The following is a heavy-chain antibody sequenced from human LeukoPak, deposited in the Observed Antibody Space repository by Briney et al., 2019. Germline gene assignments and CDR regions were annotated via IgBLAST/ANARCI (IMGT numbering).Heavy chain of an antibody. CDR1: GYTFSNYG. J-gene: IGHJ4*02. Sequence: ASVKVSCKASGYTFSNYGISWVRQAPGLGLEWMGWTSYNGNTNYAQKFQDRVTMTTDTSTTTAYMELRSLESDDTAVYYCARHSGSGWQALGYWGQGTLVTISS. V-gene: IGHV1-18*04. CDR2: TSYNGNT. D-gene: IGHD6-19*01. CDR3: ARHSGSGWQALGY.